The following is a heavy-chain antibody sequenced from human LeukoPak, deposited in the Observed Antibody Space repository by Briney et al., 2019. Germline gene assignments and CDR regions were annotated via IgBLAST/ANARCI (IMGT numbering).Heavy chain of an antibody. CDR3: ARTSGGSGWFDAFDI. Sequence: PGGSLRLSCAASGFTFSNYWMSWVRQAPGKGLEWVSVIYSGGSTYYADSVKGRSTISRDNSKNTLYLQMNSLRAEDTAVYYCARTSGGSGWFDAFDIWGQGTMVTVSS. CDR1: GFTFSNYW. V-gene: IGHV3-53*01. CDR2: IYSGGST. J-gene: IGHJ3*02. D-gene: IGHD6-19*01.